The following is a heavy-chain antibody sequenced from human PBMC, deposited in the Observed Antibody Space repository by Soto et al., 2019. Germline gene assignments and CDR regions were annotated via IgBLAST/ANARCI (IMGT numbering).Heavy chain of an antibody. D-gene: IGHD3-22*01. Sequence: GGSLRLSCAASGFTFNNYAMTWVRQAPWKGLEWVSAISGGGDTTSYADSVKGRFTVSRDGSKNTLYLQMSSLRAEDTALYYCAKDYYDSSGYQDYWGQGTLVTVSS. CDR3: AKDYYDSSGYQDY. J-gene: IGHJ4*02. CDR1: GFTFNNYA. CDR2: ISGGGDTT. V-gene: IGHV3-23*01.